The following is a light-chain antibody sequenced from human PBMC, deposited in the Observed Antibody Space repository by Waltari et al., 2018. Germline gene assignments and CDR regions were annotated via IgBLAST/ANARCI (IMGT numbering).Light chain of an antibody. CDR2: RDD. Sequence: QSVLTQPPSASGTPGQRVTISCSGSNSNIGQNFVYWYQQLAGPAPKLLIYRDDKGPSGVRDRFSGSKSGTSCSLAISGLRSADEADYYCAAWDDSLSGQVLFGGGTKLTVL. CDR1: NSNIGQNF. V-gene: IGLV1-47*01. CDR3: AAWDDSLSGQVL. J-gene: IGLJ3*02.